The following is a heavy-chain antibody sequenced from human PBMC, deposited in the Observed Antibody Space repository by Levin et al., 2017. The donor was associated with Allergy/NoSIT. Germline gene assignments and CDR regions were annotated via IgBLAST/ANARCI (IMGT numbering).Heavy chain of an antibody. D-gene: IGHD6-19*01. CDR3: ARESAQWLAQTDAFDI. Sequence: GGSLRLSCAASGFTFSSHWMHWVRQAPGKGLVWVSRINSDGSSTSYADSVKGRFTISRDNAKNTLYLQMNSLRAEDTALYYCARESAQWLAQTDAFDIWGLGTMVTVSS. J-gene: IGHJ3*02. V-gene: IGHV3-74*01. CDR2: INSDGSST. CDR1: GFTFSSHW.